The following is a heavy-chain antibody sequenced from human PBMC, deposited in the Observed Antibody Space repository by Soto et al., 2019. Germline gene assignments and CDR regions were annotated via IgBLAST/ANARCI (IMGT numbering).Heavy chain of an antibody. CDR2: INPSGGST. CDR1: GYTFTNYY. J-gene: IGHJ4*02. CDR3: ARSCSSYFVAREPFYY. V-gene: IGHV1-46*01. D-gene: IGHD3-9*01. Sequence: GASVKLSCKASGYTFTNYYMHWVRQSPGQGLEWMGIINPSGGSTSYAQKFQGRVTMTRDTSTSTVYMELSSLRSEDTAVYYCARSCSSYFVAREPFYYWGQGSPDTVSS.